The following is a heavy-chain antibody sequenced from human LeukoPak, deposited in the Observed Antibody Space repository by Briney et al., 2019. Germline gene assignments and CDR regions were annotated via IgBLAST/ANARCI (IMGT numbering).Heavy chain of an antibody. CDR2: IWYDGSNK. CDR3: ASSGWGAYYFDY. V-gene: IGHV3-33*03. CDR1: GFTFSSYG. Sequence: GGSLRLSCAASGFTFSSYGMHWVRQAPGEGLEWVAVIWYDGSNKYYADSVKGRFTISRDNAKNSLYLQMNSLRAEDTAMYYCASSGWGAYYFDYWGQGTLVTVSS. J-gene: IGHJ4*02. D-gene: IGHD6-19*01.